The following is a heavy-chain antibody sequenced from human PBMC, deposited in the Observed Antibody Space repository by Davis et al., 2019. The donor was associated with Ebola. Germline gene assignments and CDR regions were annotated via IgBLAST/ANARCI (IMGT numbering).Heavy chain of an antibody. CDR1: GYTLNDYY. J-gene: IGHJ4*02. CDR2: IFPLDHST. CDR3: TRALDRMLDFDY. V-gene: IGHV1-46*02. Sequence: ASVKVSCKASGYTLNDYYINWVRQAPGQGLEWMGFIFPLDHSTRYAQKFQDRVSITRDTSTNTFYMELSSLKSEDTAVYYCTRALDRMLDFDYWGQGTLVTVSS. D-gene: IGHD3-10*02.